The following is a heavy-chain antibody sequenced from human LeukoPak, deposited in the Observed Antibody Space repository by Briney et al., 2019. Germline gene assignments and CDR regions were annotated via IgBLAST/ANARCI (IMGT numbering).Heavy chain of an antibody. V-gene: IGHV1-18*01. CDR1: GYTFSSYG. CDR2: ISADNGNT. D-gene: IGHD3-10*01. J-gene: IGHJ5*02. CDR3: ATKGSAMVRGVTSNWFDP. Sequence: ASVTVSCKASGYTFSSYGISWVRQAPRQGLEWMGWISADNGNTNYAQRLQGRVTMTTDTSTSTAYMELRSLRSDDTAVYYCATKGSAMVRGVTSNWFDPWGQGTLVTVSS.